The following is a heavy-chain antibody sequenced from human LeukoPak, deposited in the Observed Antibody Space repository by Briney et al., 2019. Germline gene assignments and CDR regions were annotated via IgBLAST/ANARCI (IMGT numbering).Heavy chain of an antibody. CDR1: GFTFSDYG. V-gene: IGHV3-33*01. D-gene: IGHD2-2*03. CDR2: LSPHGNYE. CDR3: ARDWIDRSLDY. Sequence: QPGRSLRLSCAASGFTFSDYGIHWVRQAPGKGLEWVAVLSPHGNYEYYADSVQGRFTISRDDSKNTVYLQMDSLRDEDTAVYYCARDWIDRSLDYWGQGTLVTVSS. J-gene: IGHJ4*02.